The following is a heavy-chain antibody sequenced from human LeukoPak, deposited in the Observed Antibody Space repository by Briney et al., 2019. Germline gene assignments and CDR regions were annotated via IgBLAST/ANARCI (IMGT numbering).Heavy chain of an antibody. CDR3: ARDAYTMIVADDAFDT. V-gene: IGHV3-30-3*01. CDR1: GFTFSSYA. CDR2: ISYDGSNK. Sequence: GGSLRLSCAASGFTFSSYAMHWVRQAPGKGLEWVAVISYDGSNKYYADSVKGRFTISRDNSKNTLYLQVNSLRAEDTAVYYCARDAYTMIVADDAFDTWGQGTMVTVSS. J-gene: IGHJ3*02. D-gene: IGHD3-22*01.